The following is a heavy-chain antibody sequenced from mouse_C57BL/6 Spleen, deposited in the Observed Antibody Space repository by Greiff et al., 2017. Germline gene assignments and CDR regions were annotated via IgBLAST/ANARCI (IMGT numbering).Heavy chain of an antibody. CDR2: IWSDGSK. V-gene: IGHV2-6*03. CDR3: ARPDGYYGAWAY. D-gene: IGHD2-3*01. Sequence: QVQLKQSGPGLVAPSQSLSIPCTVSGFSLTSYGVHWVRQPPGKGLEWLVVIWSDGSKTYNSALKSRLSISKDNSKSHVFLKMNRLQTADTAMYYCARPDGYYGAWAYWGQGSLVTVSA. J-gene: IGHJ3*01. CDR1: GFSLTSYG.